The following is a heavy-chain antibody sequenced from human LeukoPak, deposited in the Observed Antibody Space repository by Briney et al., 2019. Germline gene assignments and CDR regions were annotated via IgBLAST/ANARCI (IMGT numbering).Heavy chain of an antibody. J-gene: IGHJ5*02. V-gene: IGHV4-59*01. CDR3: ARHGYSSGSLAWFDP. Sequence: SETLSLTCTVAGGSISSYYWSWIRQPPGKGLEWIGYIYYSGSTNYNPSLRSRVTISVDTSKNQFSLKLSSVTAADTAVYYCARHGYSSGSLAWFDPWGQGTQVTVSS. CDR1: GGSISSYY. CDR2: IYYSGST. D-gene: IGHD6-19*01.